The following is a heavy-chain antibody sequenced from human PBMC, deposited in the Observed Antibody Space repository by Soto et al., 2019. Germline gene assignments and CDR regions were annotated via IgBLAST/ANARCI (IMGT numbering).Heavy chain of an antibody. CDR2: IYYSGST. CDR3: ARVPGYDHYYYGMDV. Sequence: PSETLSLTCTGSGGSISSYYWSWIRQPPGKGLEWIGYIYYSGSTYYNPSLKSRVTISVDTSKNQFSLKLSSVTAADTAVYYCARVPGYDHYYYGMDVWRQGPTVTVSS. D-gene: IGHD3-3*01. V-gene: IGHV4-59*08. CDR1: GGSISSYY. J-gene: IGHJ6*02.